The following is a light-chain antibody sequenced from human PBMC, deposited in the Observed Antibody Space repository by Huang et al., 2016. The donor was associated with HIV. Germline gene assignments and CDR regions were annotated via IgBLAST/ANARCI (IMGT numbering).Light chain of an antibody. Sequence: DIQMTQSPSSLSASVGDRVTITCRASQSISSYLNWYQQKPAKAPKLLIYAASSLQSGVPSRFSGSGSGTDFTLTISSLQPEDFATYYCQQSYSLLTFGGGTKVEIK. J-gene: IGKJ4*01. CDR2: AAS. CDR3: QQSYSLLT. V-gene: IGKV1-39*01. CDR1: QSISSY.